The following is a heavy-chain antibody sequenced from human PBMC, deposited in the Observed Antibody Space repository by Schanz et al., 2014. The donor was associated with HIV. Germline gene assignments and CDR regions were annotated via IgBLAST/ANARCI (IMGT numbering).Heavy chain of an antibody. D-gene: IGHD3-10*01. V-gene: IGHV3-30*03. CDR2: TSSDGSGK. J-gene: IGHJ4*02. CDR3: VRGLLFQGFFDS. CDR1: GFTFSDFA. Sequence: QVQLVESGGGVVQPGRSLRLSCAASGFTFSDFALHWVRQAPGRGLEWLAVTSSDGSGKFYVDSVRGRFTISRDNSKNTLYLQMNSLRAEDTAVYYCVRGLLFQGFFDSWGQGALVTVSS.